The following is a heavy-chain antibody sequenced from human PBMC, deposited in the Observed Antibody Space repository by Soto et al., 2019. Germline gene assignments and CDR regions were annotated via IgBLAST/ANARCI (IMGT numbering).Heavy chain of an antibody. D-gene: IGHD2-2*01. J-gene: IGHJ4*02. V-gene: IGHV3-23*01. CDR1: GFTFSSYA. CDR2: ISGSGGST. CDR3: AKAKPPYCSSTSCSADFDY. Sequence: PGGSLRLSCAASGFTFSSYAMSWVRQAPGKGLEWVSAISGSGGSTYYADSVKGRFTISRDNSKNTLYLQMNSLRAEDTAVYYCAKAKPPYCSSTSCSADFDYWGQGTLVTVSS.